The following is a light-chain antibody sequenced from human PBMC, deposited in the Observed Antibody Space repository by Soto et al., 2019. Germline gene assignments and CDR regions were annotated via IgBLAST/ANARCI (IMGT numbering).Light chain of an antibody. J-gene: IGKJ4*01. CDR1: QSVSNNY. CDR2: AAS. Sequence: LTQSPGTLSLSPGERATLSCRASQSVSNNYLAWYQQKPGKAPKLLIYAASILQSGVPSRFSGSGFGTDFTLTISSLQAEDFASYFCQHLRSYPSTFGGGTKVEIK. CDR3: QHLRSYPST. V-gene: IGKV1-9*01.